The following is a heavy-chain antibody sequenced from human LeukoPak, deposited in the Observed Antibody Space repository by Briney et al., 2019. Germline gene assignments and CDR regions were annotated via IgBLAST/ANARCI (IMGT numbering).Heavy chain of an antibody. CDR3: TASDHLYCSSTGCHIDY. D-gene: IGHD2-2*01. V-gene: IGHV3-7*01. CDR2: IKQDGSEK. Sequence: GGSLRLSCEASGFTFTTYWMGWVRQAPGKGLEWVANIKQDGSEKYYVDSVKGRFTISRDNAKNSLSLQMNSLRAEDTAVYYCTASDHLYCSSTGCHIDYWGQGTLVTVSS. CDR1: GFTFTTYW. J-gene: IGHJ4*02.